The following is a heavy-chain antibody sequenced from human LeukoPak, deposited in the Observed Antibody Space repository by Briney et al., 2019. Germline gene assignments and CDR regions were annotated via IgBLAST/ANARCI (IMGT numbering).Heavy chain of an antibody. J-gene: IGHJ4*02. V-gene: IGHV3-20*01. CDR3: ARTDSSGYYPNDY. D-gene: IGHD3-22*01. CDR2: INWNGGST. CDR1: GFRFSSYG. Sequence: GGTLRLSCAASGFRFSSYGMSWVRQAPGKGLEWVSGINWNGGSTGYADSVKGRFTISRDNAKNSLYLQMNSLRAEDTALYHCARTDSSGYYPNDYWGQGTLVTVSS.